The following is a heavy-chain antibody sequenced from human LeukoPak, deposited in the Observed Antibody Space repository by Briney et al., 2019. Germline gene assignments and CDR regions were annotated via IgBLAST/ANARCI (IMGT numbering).Heavy chain of an antibody. V-gene: IGHV3-7*03. Sequence: QPGGSLRLSCAASGFTFSSYWMSWVRQAPGKGLEWVANIKQDGSDKYYVDSAKGRLTISRDNAKNSLYLQMNSLRVEDTAVYYCARYTAARRSDPWGQGTLVTVSS. D-gene: IGHD6-6*01. J-gene: IGHJ5*02. CDR1: GFTFSSYW. CDR2: IKQDGSDK. CDR3: ARYTAARRSDP.